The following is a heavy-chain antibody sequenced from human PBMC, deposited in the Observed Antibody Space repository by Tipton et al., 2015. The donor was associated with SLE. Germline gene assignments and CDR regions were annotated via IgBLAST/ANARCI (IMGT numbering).Heavy chain of an antibody. CDR2: IYTTGST. CDR3: ATGSGRYLVDQ. D-gene: IGHD6-13*01. CDR1: GGSISNFY. Sequence: GLVKPSETLSLTCTVSGGSISNFYWSWIRQSAGRGLEWIGRIYTTGSTNYNPSLKSRVTMSLDTSKKQFFLNLRSVTAADTAVYYCATGSGRYLVDQWGQGTLVSVSS. V-gene: IGHV4-4*07. J-gene: IGHJ4*02.